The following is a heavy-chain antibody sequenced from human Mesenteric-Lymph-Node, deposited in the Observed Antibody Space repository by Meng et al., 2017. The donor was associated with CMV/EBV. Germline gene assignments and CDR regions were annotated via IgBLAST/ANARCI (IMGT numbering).Heavy chain of an antibody. V-gene: IGHV4-4*02. CDR2: IYHSGST. CDR3: ASMDYYGSGSLDY. CDR1: CGSISSNNW. Sequence: LNCPVSCGSISSNNWWSWVRQPPGKGLEWIGEIYHSGSTNYNPSLKSRVTISVDKSKNQFSLKLTSVTAADTAVYYCASMDYYGSGSLDYWGQGTLVTV. J-gene: IGHJ4*02. D-gene: IGHD3-10*01.